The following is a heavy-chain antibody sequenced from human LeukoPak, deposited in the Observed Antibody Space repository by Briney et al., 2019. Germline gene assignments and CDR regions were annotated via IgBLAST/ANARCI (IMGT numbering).Heavy chain of an antibody. CDR3: AREDGKFDY. Sequence: GGSLRLSCAASGFAFNTYSMNWVRQAPGEGLEWVSSITSSSTTIYYADSVKGRFTISRDNAKNSLYLQMNSLRDEDTAVYYCAREDGKFDYWGQGTLVTVSP. V-gene: IGHV3-48*02. CDR2: ITSSSTTI. J-gene: IGHJ4*02. CDR1: GFAFNTYS.